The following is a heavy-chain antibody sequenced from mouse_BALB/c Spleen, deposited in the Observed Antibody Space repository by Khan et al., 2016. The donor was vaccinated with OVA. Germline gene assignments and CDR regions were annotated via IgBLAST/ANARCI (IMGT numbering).Heavy chain of an antibody. CDR1: GYSITTNYA. CDR2: IRYSGST. Sequence: EVQLQESGPGLVKPSQSLSLTCTVTGYSITTNYAWDWIRQFPGNKLEWMGYIRYSGSTSYNPSLTSRISITRDTSKNQFFLRLNSLTTEDTATLYCARKKYYGYAFDYWGQGNSGTVSP. CDR3: ARKKYYGYAFDY. J-gene: IGHJ4*01. D-gene: IGHD1-1*01. V-gene: IGHV3-2*02.